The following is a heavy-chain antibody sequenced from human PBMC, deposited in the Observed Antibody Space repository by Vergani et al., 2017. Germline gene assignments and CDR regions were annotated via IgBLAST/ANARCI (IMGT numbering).Heavy chain of an antibody. V-gene: IGHV3-30*02. Sequence: QVQLVESGGGVVQPGGSLRLSCAASGFTFSRYGIHWVRQAPGKGLQWVAFIRFDGSNKYYVDSVKGRFTISRDNSKNTLYLQMNSLRAEDTALYHCVKDHPVFDEWGRGTLVSVS. CDR1: GFTFSRYG. CDR2: IRFDGSNK. CDR3: VKDHPVFDE. J-gene: IGHJ4*02.